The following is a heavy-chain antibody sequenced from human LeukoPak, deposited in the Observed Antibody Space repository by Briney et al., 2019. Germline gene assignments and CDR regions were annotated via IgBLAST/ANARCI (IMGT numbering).Heavy chain of an antibody. J-gene: IGHJ4*02. CDR1: GFTFSSYS. D-gene: IGHD2-15*01. Sequence: GSLRLSCAASGFTFSSYSMNWVRQAPGQGLEWVSSISSSSSYIYYADSVKGRFTISRDNAKNSLYLQMNSLRAEDTAVYYCAGYCSGGSCPDYWGQGTLVTVSS. V-gene: IGHV3-21*01. CDR3: AGYCSGGSCPDY. CDR2: ISSSSSYI.